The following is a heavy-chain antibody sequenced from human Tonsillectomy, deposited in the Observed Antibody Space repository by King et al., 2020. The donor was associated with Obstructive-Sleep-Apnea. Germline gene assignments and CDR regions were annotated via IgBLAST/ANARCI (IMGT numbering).Heavy chain of an antibody. V-gene: IGHV3-7*01. Sequence: VQLVESGGGLVQSGGSLRLSCAASGFTFSDYWMTWVRPAPGEGLEWVANIKQDGSEKYYVDSVKGRFTISRDNADNSLSLQMDSLRAEDTAVYYCAKGSYRHDYWGQGTLVTVSS. CDR1: GFTFSDYW. CDR3: AKGSYRHDY. J-gene: IGHJ4*02. D-gene: IGHD3-16*02. CDR2: IKQDGSEK.